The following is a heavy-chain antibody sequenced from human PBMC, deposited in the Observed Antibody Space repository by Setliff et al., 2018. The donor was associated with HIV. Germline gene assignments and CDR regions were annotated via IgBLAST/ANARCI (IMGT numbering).Heavy chain of an antibody. CDR3: ARGYPSSPYYYYMDV. CDR2: IIPTFGTS. Sequence: SVKVSCKTSRGTFSSFALSWVRQAPGQGLEWMGGIIPTFGTSNYAQKFQGRVTITADESMTTAYMELSGLKYEDTAVYYCARGYPSSPYYYYMDVWGKGTTVTVSS. CDR1: RGTFSSFA. V-gene: IGHV1-69*13. D-gene: IGHD5-12*01. J-gene: IGHJ6*03.